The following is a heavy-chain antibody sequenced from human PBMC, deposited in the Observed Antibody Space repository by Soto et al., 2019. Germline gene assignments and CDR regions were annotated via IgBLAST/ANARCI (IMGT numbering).Heavy chain of an antibody. D-gene: IGHD1-26*01. Sequence: QVQLVESGGGLVKPGGSLRLSCAASGFTFSDYYMSWIRQAPGKGLEWVSYISSSSSYTNYADSVKGRFTISRDNDKNSLYLQMTSLRAEDTAEYSCAGAVGATSPDYGGQGALVTVSS. CDR2: ISSSSSYT. CDR1: GFTFSDYY. J-gene: IGHJ4*02. V-gene: IGHV3-11*05. CDR3: AGAVGATSPDY.